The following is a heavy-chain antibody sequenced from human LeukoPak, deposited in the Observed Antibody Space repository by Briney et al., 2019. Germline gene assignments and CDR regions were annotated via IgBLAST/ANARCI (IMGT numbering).Heavy chain of an antibody. V-gene: IGHV4-59*01. CDR1: GGSISSYY. CDR2: IYSSGST. Sequence: SETLSLTCTVPGGSISSYYWSWIRQPPGKGLEWIGHIYSSGSTNYNPSLKSRVTISVDTSKNQFSLKLSSVTAADTAVYYCARNYDSSGYTAFGYWGRGTLVTVSS. J-gene: IGHJ4*02. CDR3: ARNYDSSGYTAFGY. D-gene: IGHD3-22*01.